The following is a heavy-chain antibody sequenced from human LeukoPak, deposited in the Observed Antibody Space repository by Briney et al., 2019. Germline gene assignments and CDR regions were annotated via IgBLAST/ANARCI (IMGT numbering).Heavy chain of an antibody. D-gene: IGHD2-2*01. V-gene: IGHV3-23*01. CDR3: ARDHCSSTSCYFYFDY. J-gene: IGHJ4*02. CDR1: GFTFSSYA. CDR2: ISGSGGST. Sequence: GGSLRLSCAASGFTFSSYAMSWVRQAPGKGLEWVSAISGSGGSTYYADSVKGRFTISRDNSKNTLYLQMNSLRAEDTAVYYCARDHCSSTSCYFYFDYWGQGTLVTVSS.